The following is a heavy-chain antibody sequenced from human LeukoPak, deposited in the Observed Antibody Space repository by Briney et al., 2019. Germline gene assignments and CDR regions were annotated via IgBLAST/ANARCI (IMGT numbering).Heavy chain of an antibody. J-gene: IGHJ4*02. Sequence: GGSLRLSCAASGFTFSSYEMNWVRQAPGKGLEWVSYISSSGSTIYYADSVKGRFTISRDNAKNSLYLQTNSLRGEDTAVYYCARGDREPNDYWGQGTLVTVSS. V-gene: IGHV3-48*03. D-gene: IGHD1-14*01. CDR2: ISSSGSTI. CDR1: GFTFSSYE. CDR3: ARGDREPNDY.